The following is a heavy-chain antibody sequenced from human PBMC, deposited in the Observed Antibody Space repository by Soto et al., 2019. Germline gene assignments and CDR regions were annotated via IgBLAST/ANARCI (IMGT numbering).Heavy chain of an antibody. CDR2: IRTSGSTM. Sequence: QVQLVESGGGLVKPGGSLRLSCAASGFTFSDYYMSWIRQAPGRGLQWVSYIRTSGSTMYYADSVKGRFTVSRDNAKNSLYLRMNRLRAEDTAVYYCARVLWNFDLWGRGTLVIVSS. CDR1: GFTFSDYY. J-gene: IGHJ2*01. CDR3: ARVLWNFDL. V-gene: IGHV3-11*01.